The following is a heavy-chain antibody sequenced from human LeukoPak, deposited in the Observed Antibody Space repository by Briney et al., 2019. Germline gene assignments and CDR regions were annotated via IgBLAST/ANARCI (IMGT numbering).Heavy chain of an antibody. CDR2: IGTAGDT. J-gene: IGHJ6*03. CDR1: GFTFSSYD. D-gene: IGHD3-10*01. V-gene: IGHV3-13*01. Sequence: GGSLRLSCAASGFTFSSYDMHWVRQATGKGLEWVSAIGTAGDTYYPGSVKGRFTISRENAKNSLYLQMNSLRAGDTAVYYCARAGYYGSGSSNYYYYYMDVWGKGTTVTISS. CDR3: ARAGYYGSGSSNYYYYYMDV.